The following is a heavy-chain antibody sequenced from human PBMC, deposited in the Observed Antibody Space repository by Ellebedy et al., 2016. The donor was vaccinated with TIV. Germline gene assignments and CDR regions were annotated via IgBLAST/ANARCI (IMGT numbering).Heavy chain of an antibody. V-gene: IGHV3-74*01. Sequence: GGSLRLXXAASGFAFSNYWMHWVRQVPGKGLVWVSRIKFDGSITNYADSVKGRFTISRDNAKNTLYLQMNSLRAEDTGVYYCIRGGPLDYWGQGTLVTASS. CDR1: GFAFSNYW. J-gene: IGHJ4*02. CDR2: IKFDGSIT. CDR3: IRGGPLDY.